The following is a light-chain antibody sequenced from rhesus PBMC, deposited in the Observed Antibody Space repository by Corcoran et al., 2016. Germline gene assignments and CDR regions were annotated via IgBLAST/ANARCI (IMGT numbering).Light chain of an antibody. J-gene: IGKJ4*01. CDR2: YAS. CDR1: QSVSTN. CDR3: QQYNDWVT. Sequence: EIVMTQSPATLSLSTGERATLSCRASQSVSTNLAWYQQKPGQAPRLLINYASKRATGIPDRFIGSGSGTDFTLTISSLEPEDVGGYYCQQYNDWVTFGGGTKVELK. V-gene: IGKV3-35*01.